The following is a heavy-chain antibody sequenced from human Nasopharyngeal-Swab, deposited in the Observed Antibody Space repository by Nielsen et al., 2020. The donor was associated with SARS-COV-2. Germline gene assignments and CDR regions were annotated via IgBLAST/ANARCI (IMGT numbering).Heavy chain of an antibody. CDR1: GFTFSSYA. CDR2: ISYDGSNK. J-gene: IGHJ4*02. D-gene: IGHD1-26*01. CDR3: ARPNSGSYQGHFDY. Sequence: GESLKISCAASGFTFSSYAMHWVRQAPGKGLEWVAVISYDGSNKYYADSVKGRFIISRDNSKNTLYLQMNSLRAEDTAVYYCARPNSGSYQGHFDYWGQGTLVTVSS. V-gene: IGHV3-30-3*01.